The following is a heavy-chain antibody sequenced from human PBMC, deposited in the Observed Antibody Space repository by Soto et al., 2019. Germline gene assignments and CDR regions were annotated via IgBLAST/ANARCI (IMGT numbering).Heavy chain of an antibody. CDR3: ARTLADSGSSY. Sequence: QVQLVQSGAEVKEPGASVKVSCKASGYTFTSFYIHWVRQAHGQGLEWMGKVNSGSGDTNYAQNFQGRVTMTRDTSTSTAYMELSSLRSEDTAVYYCARTLADSGSSYWGQGTLVTVSS. V-gene: IGHV1-46*01. CDR2: VNSGSGDT. CDR1: GYTFTSFY. D-gene: IGHD3-10*01. J-gene: IGHJ4*02.